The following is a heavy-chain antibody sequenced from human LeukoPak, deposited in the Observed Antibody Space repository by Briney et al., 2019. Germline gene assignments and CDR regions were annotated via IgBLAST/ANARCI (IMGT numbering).Heavy chain of an antibody. V-gene: IGHV1-2*02. CDR3: ARDIWYISSFDY. D-gene: IGHD6-6*01. J-gene: IGHJ4*02. CDR2: INPNSGGT. CDR1: GYTFTGYY. Sequence: ASVKVSCKASGYTFTGYYMHWVRQAPGQGLEWMGWINPNSGGTNYAQKFQGRVTMTRDTSISKAYMELSRRRTDVTAVYYCARDIWYISSFDYGGQETLVTVSS.